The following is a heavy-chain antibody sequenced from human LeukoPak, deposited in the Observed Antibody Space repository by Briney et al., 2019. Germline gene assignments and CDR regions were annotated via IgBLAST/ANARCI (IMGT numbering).Heavy chain of an antibody. D-gene: IGHD4-23*01. V-gene: IGHV1-18*01. CDR1: GYTFTSYS. J-gene: IGHJ4*02. CDR2: ISAYNGNT. CDR3: ARGTRCVNSPYFDY. Sequence: ASVKVSCKASGYTFTSYSISWVRQNPGQRLVRMGWISAYNGNTNYAQKLQGRVTMTTDTSTSTDYMELRSLRSGDTAVYYGARGTRCVNSPYFDYWGRGTLVTVP.